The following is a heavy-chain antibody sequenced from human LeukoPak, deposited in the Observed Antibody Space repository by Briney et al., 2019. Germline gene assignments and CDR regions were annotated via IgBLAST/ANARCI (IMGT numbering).Heavy chain of an antibody. CDR2: IHYSGST. D-gene: IGHD4/OR15-4a*01. CDR1: GGSISTYY. Sequence: TSETLSLTCTVSGGSISTYYWSWIRQPPGKGLEWIAYIHYSGSTNYNPSLRSRVTISVETSKNQFSLKLSSVTAADTAVYYCARGLTSSDWYFDLWGRGTLVTVSS. CDR3: ARGLTSSDWYFDL. V-gene: IGHV4-59*01. J-gene: IGHJ2*01.